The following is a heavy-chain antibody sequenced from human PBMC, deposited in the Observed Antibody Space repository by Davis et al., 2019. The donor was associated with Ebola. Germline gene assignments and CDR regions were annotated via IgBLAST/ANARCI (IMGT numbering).Heavy chain of an antibody. J-gene: IGHJ6*02. Sequence: MPSETLSLTCAVYGGSFSGYYWSWIRQPPGKGLEWIGEIYHSGSTNYNPSLKSRVTISVDTSKNQFSLKLSSVTAADTAVYYCARDRCSSTSCYTGYYYGMDVWGQGTTVTVSS. CDR1: GGSFSGYY. CDR3: ARDRCSSTSCYTGYYYGMDV. CDR2: IYHSGST. D-gene: IGHD2-2*02. V-gene: IGHV4-34*01.